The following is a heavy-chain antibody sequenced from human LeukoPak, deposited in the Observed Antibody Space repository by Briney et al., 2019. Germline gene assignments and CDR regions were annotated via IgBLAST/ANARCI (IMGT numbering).Heavy chain of an antibody. CDR1: GYTFTGYY. J-gene: IGHJ4*02. V-gene: IGHV1-2*02. CDR2: INPTRGGT. D-gene: IGHD1-26*01. Sequence: ASVKVSCKASGYTFTGYYMHWVRQAPGQGLEWMGWINPTRGGTNYAQTFQGRGTMTRDTPISTAYMELSGLRSDDTAVYCCARRSNSGSYYFLSDHWGQGDLVTVSS. CDR3: ARRSNSGSYYFLSDH.